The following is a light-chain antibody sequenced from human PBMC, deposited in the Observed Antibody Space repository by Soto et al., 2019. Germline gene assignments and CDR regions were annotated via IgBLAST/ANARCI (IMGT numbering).Light chain of an antibody. CDR2: GAS. J-gene: IGKJ1*01. V-gene: IGKV3-15*01. CDR3: QQYNDWWT. Sequence: DIVLTQSPGTLSFSPGERATLSCKASQSVSSSYLAWYQQKPGQPPRLLIYGASTRATGVPGRFSGSGSGTEFTLTISSLQSEDFAVYYCQQYNDWWTFGQGTKVDIK. CDR1: QSVSSSY.